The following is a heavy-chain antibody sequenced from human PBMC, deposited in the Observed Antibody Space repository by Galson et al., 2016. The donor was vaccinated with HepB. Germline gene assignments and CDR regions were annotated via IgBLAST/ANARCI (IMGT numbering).Heavy chain of an antibody. CDR2: INPSGGST. CDR1: GVTLSSDD. Sequence: SVKVSCKASGVTLSSDDITWVRQAPGQGLEWMGIINPSGGSTNSPHKFQGRLLMTRDTPTHTVYMELSSLRADDTAVYYCARERWGWVRGSRSRDYLGMDVWGQGTPVTVSS. V-gene: IGHV1-46*01. D-gene: IGHD3-10*01. CDR3: ARERWGWVRGSRSRDYLGMDV. J-gene: IGHJ6*02.